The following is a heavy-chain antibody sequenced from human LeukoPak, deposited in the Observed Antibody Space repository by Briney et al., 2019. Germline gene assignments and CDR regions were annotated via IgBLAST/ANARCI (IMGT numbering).Heavy chain of an antibody. Sequence: PGGSLRLSCAASGFTFSNYEMNWVRQAPGKGLEWVSYISRSASTIYYADSVKGRFTISRDNVKNSLYLQMNSLRAEDTAVYYCARGGIAVATFFDGWGQGTLVTVSS. D-gene: IGHD6-19*01. V-gene: IGHV3-48*03. CDR2: ISRSASTI. CDR3: ARGGIAVATFFDG. CDR1: GFTFSNYE. J-gene: IGHJ4*02.